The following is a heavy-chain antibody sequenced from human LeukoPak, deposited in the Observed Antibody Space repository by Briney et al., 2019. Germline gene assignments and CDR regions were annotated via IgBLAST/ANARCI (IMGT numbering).Heavy chain of an antibody. CDR2: ISAYNGNT. V-gene: IGHV1-18*04. CDR3: ARYPDQQGWLAPLAYYYYYYGMDV. CDR1: GYTFTGYY. J-gene: IGHJ6*02. D-gene: IGHD5-24*01. Sequence: ASVKVSCKASGYTFTGYYMHWVRQAPGQGLEWMGWISAYNGNTNYAQKLQGRVTMTTDTSTSTAYMELRSLRSDDTAVYYCARYPDQQGWLAPLAYYYYYYGMDVWGQGTTVTVSS.